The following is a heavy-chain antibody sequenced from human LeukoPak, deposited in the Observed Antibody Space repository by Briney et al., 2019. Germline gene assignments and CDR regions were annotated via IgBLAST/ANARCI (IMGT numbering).Heavy chain of an antibody. CDR2: IYYSGST. V-gene: IGHV4-39*01. CDR3: ARREGYYDLDY. J-gene: IGHJ4*02. D-gene: IGHD3-22*01. CDR1: GGSISSSSYY. Sequence: SETLSLTCTVSGGSISSSSYYWGWIRQPPGKGLEWIGSIYYSGSTYYNPSLKSRVTISVDTSKNQFSLKLSSVTTADTAVYYCARREGYYDLDYWGQGTQVTVSS.